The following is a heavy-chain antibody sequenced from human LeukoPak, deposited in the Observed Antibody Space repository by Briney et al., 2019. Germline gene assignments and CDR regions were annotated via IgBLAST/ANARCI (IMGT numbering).Heavy chain of an antibody. J-gene: IGHJ6*02. CDR1: GVTFSSYV. Sequence: GGSLRLSCEASGVTFSSYVMSWVRQAPGKGPEWVSGISGSGGGTYYADSVKGRFAISRDNSKNTLYLQMNSLRAEDTAVYYCASTRTIAVAGTRYGMDVWGQGTTVTVSS. D-gene: IGHD6-19*01. V-gene: IGHV3-23*01. CDR3: ASTRTIAVAGTRYGMDV. CDR2: ISGSGGGT.